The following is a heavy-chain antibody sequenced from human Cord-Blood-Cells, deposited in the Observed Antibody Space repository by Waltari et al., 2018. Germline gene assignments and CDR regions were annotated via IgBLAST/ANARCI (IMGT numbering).Heavy chain of an antibody. Sequence: EVQLLESGGGLVQPGGSLRLSCAASGLTFSSYAMSWVRQAPGKGLEWVSAISGSGGSTYDADSMKGRFTIARDNSKNTLYLQMNSRRAEDSAVYYCSKDREGAPDNYDFDYWGEGTLVTVAS. J-gene: IGHJ4*02. CDR3: SKDREGAPDNYDFDY. D-gene: IGHD1-26*01. CDR1: GLTFSSYA. CDR2: ISGSGGST. V-gene: IGHV3-23*01.